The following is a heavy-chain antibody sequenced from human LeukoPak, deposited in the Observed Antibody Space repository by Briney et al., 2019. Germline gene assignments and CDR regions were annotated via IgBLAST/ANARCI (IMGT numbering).Heavy chain of an antibody. J-gene: IGHJ5*02. Sequence: GRSLRLSCAASGFTFSSYGMHWVRQAPGKGLEWVAVISYDGSNKYYADSVKGRFTISRDNPKNTLYLQMNSLRAEDTAVYYCAREGSPDIVVVVAGWFDPWGQGTLVTVSS. CDR2: ISYDGSNK. CDR3: AREGSPDIVVVVAGWFDP. CDR1: GFTFSSYG. V-gene: IGHV3-30*03. D-gene: IGHD2-15*01.